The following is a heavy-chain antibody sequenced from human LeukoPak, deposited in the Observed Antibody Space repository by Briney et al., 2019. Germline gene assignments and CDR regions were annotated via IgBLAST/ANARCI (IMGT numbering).Heavy chain of an antibody. J-gene: IGHJ3*02. CDR3: ATYSSDWYPDAFDI. CDR1: GGSISSGDYY. V-gene: IGHV4-30-4*01. CDR2: IYYSGNT. Sequence: SQTLSLTCTVSGGSISSGDYYWSWIRQPQGKGLEWIGYIYYSGNTYYNPSLKSRVTISVDTSKNQFSLKLTSVTAADTAMYYCATYSSDWYPDAFDIWGQGTMVTVSS. D-gene: IGHD6-19*01.